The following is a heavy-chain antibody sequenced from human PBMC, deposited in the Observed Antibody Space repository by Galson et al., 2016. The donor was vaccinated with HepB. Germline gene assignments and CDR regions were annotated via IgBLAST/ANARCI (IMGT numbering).Heavy chain of an antibody. CDR1: GGSISRYY. J-gene: IGHJ2*01. CDR2: IYYSGST. D-gene: IGHD5-18*01. V-gene: IGHV4-59*01. CDR3: ARDLTGYSYADYRYFDL. Sequence: LSLTCTVSGGSISRYYWSWIRQPPGKGLEWIGYIYYSGSTTYNPSLKSRVIISVDTSKNQFPLKLSSATAADTAVYYCARDLTGYSYADYRYFDLWGRGTLVTVSS.